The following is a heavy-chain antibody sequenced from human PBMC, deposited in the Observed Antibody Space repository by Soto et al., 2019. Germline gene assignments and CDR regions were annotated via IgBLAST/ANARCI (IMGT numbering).Heavy chain of an antibody. Sequence: RQAPGKWLYWVAVISYDGSNKYHSDSVQGRFTVSRDNPKKTLYLQMDSLRPEDTAVYYCVRDLGLTDTDAWGQGTMVTVSS. V-gene: IGHV3-30-3*01. J-gene: IGHJ5*02. CDR3: VRDLGLTDTDA. D-gene: IGHD3-16*01. CDR2: ISYDGSNK.